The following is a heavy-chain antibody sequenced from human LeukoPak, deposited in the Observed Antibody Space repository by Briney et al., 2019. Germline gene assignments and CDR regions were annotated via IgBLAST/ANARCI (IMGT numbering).Heavy chain of an antibody. Sequence: SETLSLTCAVSGASISGSGYYWGWVRQPPGKALEWIGNIFYSGSTYYSPSLKSRVTISLDTSRNQFSLKLNSVTAADTAVYYCAKSNGYGLIGIWGQGTMVTVSS. CDR1: GASISGSGYY. D-gene: IGHD3-10*01. CDR2: IFYSGST. V-gene: IGHV4-39*07. CDR3: AKSNGYGLIGI. J-gene: IGHJ3*02.